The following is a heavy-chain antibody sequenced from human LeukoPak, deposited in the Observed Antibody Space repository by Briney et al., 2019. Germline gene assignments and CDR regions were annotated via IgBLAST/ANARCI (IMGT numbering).Heavy chain of an antibody. CDR2: INPKSGGT. CDR1: GYTFTDYY. CDR3: ARWPVTGDDAFDI. Sequence: ASVKVSCKASGYTFTDYYMHWVRQGPGQGLEWMGWINPKSGGTNYAQKFQGRVTMTRDTSISTAYMELSKLRSDDTAVYYCARWPVTGDDAFDIWGQGTMVTVSS. J-gene: IGHJ3*02. V-gene: IGHV1-2*02. D-gene: IGHD7-27*01.